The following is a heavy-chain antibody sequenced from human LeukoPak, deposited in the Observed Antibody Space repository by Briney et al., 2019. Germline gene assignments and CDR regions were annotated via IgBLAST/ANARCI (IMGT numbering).Heavy chain of an antibody. V-gene: IGHV4-31*03. CDR3: ARDESNTRLFDP. Sequence: PSETLSLTCTVSGGSISSGGYYWSWIRQHPGKGLEWIGYIYYSGSTYYNPSLKSRVTISVDTSKNQFSLKLSSVTAADTAVYYCARDESNTRLFDPWGQGTLVTVSS. CDR2: IYYSGST. D-gene: IGHD2-2*02. J-gene: IGHJ5*02. CDR1: GGSISSGGYY.